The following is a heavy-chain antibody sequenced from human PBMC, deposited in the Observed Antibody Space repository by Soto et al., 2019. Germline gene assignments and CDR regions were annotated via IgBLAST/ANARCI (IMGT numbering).Heavy chain of an antibody. Sequence: QVQLVQSGAEVKQPGSSVKVSCKASGGTFNNYTFSWVRQAPGQGLEWVGGIVPGSGAPNYAQKFKGRVTLIADDSPGPAYMEWSSLRLEDTAVYYCVGEALGKGWFDPWGQGSLVTVSS. CDR3: VGEALGKGWFDP. D-gene: IGHD7-27*01. V-gene: IGHV1-69*12. CDR2: IVPGSGAP. CDR1: GGTFNNYT. J-gene: IGHJ5*02.